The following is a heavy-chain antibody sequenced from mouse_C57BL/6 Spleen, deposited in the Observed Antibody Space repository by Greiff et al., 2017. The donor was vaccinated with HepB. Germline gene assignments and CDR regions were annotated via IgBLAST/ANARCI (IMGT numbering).Heavy chain of an antibody. D-gene: IGHD1-1*01. V-gene: IGHV5-16*01. Sequence: EVKLMESEGGLVQPGSSMKLSCTASGFTFSDYYMAWVRQVPEKGLEWVANINYDGSSTYYLDALKSRFIISRDNAKNILYLQMSSLKSEDTATYYCARQRGYYGSRYWYFDVWGTGTTVTDSS. CDR1: GFTFSDYY. CDR3: ARQRGYYGSRYWYFDV. J-gene: IGHJ1*03. CDR2: INYDGSST.